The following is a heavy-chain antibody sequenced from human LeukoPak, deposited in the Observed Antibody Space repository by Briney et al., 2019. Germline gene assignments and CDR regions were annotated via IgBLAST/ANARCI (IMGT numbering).Heavy chain of an antibody. CDR1: GGSISSGDYY. D-gene: IGHD6-6*01. Sequence: SETLSLTCTVSGGSISSGDYYWSWIRQPPGKGLEWIGYIYYSGSTNYNPSLKSRVTISVDTSKNQFSLKLSSVTAADTAVYYCAREYSSSSRYFDYWGQGTLVTVSS. V-gene: IGHV4-61*08. CDR2: IYYSGST. CDR3: AREYSSSSRYFDY. J-gene: IGHJ4*02.